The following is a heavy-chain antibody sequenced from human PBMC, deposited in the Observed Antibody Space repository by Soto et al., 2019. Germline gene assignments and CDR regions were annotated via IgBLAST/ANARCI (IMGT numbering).Heavy chain of an antibody. CDR3: TQMIGLQQGSSSFYYMDV. D-gene: IGHD4-4*01. CDR1: NGSINRTNW. J-gene: IGHJ6*03. CDR2: IFHSGST. Sequence: SETLSLTCAVSNGSINRTNWWSWVRQPPGKGLEWIGEIFHSGSTNYKPSLQSRLSMSVDKSTNEVTLKLSSVTAADTAVYYCTQMIGLQQGSSSFYYMDVWGIGAPVTVSS. V-gene: IGHV4-4*02.